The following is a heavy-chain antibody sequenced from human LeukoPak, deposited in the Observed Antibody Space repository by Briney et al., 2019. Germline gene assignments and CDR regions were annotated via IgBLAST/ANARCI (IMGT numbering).Heavy chain of an antibody. J-gene: IGHJ4*02. V-gene: IGHV3-7*01. CDR1: GFSFSDYN. CDR3: ARHLSGVTGYTYGRGIDY. CDR2: IKQDGSEK. Sequence: PGRSLRLSCAASGFSFSDYNMHWVRQAPGKGLEWVASIKQDGSEKYYVDSVKGRFTISRDNAKTSLYLQMNSLRAEDTAVYYCARHLSGVTGYTYGRGIDYWGQGTLVTVSS. D-gene: IGHD5-18*01.